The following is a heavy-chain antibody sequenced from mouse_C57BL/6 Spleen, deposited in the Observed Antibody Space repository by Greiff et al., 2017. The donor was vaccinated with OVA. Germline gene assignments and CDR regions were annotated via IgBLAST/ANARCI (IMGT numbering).Heavy chain of an antibody. CDR3: ALETTVASPADWFAY. CDR1: GYTFTSYW. V-gene: IGHV1-55*01. D-gene: IGHD1-1*01. Sequence: QVQLQQPGAELVKPGASVKMSCKASGYTFTSYWITWVKQRPGQGLEWIGDIYPGSGSTNYNEKFKSKATLTVDTSSSTAYMQLSSLTSEDSAVYYCALETTVASPADWFAYWGQGTLVTVSA. J-gene: IGHJ3*01. CDR2: IYPGSGST.